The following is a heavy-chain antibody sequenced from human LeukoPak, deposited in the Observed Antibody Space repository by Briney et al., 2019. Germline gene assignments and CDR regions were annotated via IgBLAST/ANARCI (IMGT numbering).Heavy chain of an antibody. CDR1: GFTFSSYS. Sequence: GGSLRLSCAASGFTFSSYSMNWVRQAPGKGLEWVSSIGTSSSTHICYADSVKGRFTISRDNAKNSLSLQMNSLRGEDTAVYYCAREGPVDCSSTSCYADYWGQGTLVTVSS. D-gene: IGHD2-2*01. V-gene: IGHV3-21*01. CDR3: AREGPVDCSSTSCYADY. J-gene: IGHJ4*02. CDR2: IGTSSSTHI.